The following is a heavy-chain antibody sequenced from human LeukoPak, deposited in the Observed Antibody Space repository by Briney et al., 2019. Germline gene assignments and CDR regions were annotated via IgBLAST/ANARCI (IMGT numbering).Heavy chain of an antibody. J-gene: IGHJ4*02. CDR2: IYYSGST. CDR3: AREARGFGELFFDY. Sequence: SETLSLTCTVSGGSISSYYWSWIRQPPGKGLEWIGYIYYSGSTNYNPSLKSRVTISVDTSKNQFSLKLSSVTAADTAVYYCAREARGFGELFFDYWGQGTLVTVSS. D-gene: IGHD3-10*01. CDR1: GGSISSYY. V-gene: IGHV4-59*01.